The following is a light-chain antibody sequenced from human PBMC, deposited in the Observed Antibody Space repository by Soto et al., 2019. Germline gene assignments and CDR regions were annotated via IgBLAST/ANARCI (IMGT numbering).Light chain of an antibody. CDR3: QQYNNGPPVT. CDR2: GAS. J-gene: IGKJ2*01. V-gene: IGKV3-15*01. CDR1: QSVSSN. Sequence: EIVMTQSPATLSVSPGERATLSCRASQSVSSNLAWYQQKPGQAPRLLIYGASTRATGIPARFSGSGSGTEFTLTISSLQSADFAVYYCQQYNNGPPVTFGQGTKLEIK.